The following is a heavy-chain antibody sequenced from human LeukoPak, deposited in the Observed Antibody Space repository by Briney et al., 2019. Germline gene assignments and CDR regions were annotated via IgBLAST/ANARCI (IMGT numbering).Heavy chain of an antibody. V-gene: IGHV3-15*01. CDR3: TTEPGHHEPDAFDI. J-gene: IGHJ3*02. CDR2: IKSKTDGGTT. Sequence: GGSLRLFCAASGFTFSNAWMSWVRQAPGKGLEWVGRIKSKTDGGTTDYAAPVKGRFTISRDDSKNTLYLQMNSLKTEDTAVYYCTTEPGHHEPDAFDIWGQGTMVTVSS. CDR1: GFTFSNAW. D-gene: IGHD1-14*01.